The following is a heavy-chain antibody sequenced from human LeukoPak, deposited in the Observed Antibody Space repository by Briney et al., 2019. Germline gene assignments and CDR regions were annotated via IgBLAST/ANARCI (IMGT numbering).Heavy chain of an antibody. Sequence: GGSLRLSCAASGFTFSNYWMYWVRQAPGKGLVWVSRIRSDGSSTTYADSVKGRFTMSRDNAKNTLYLQMNSLRAEDTAVYYCARAILGAAAPWGQGTLVTVSS. CDR1: GFTFSNYW. J-gene: IGHJ5*02. CDR2: IRSDGSST. D-gene: IGHD6-13*01. CDR3: ARAILGAAAP. V-gene: IGHV3-74*01.